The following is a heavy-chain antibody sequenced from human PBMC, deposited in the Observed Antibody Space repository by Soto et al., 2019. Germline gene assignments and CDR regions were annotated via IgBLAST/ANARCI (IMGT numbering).Heavy chain of an antibody. CDR2: INQDGSEK. V-gene: IGHV3-7*03. CDR1: GFTFSSYW. Sequence: LRLSCVASGFTFSSYWMNWVRQAPGKGLEWVANINQDGSEKYYVDSVKGRLTISRDNAKNSLYLQMNSLRAEDTAVYYCARRNSGSFCFDYWGQGTLVTVSS. D-gene: IGHD1-26*01. CDR3: ARRNSGSFCFDY. J-gene: IGHJ4*02.